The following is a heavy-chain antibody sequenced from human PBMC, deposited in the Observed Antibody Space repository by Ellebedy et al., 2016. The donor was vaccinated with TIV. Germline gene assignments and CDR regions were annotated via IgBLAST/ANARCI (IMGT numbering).Heavy chain of an antibody. CDR2: ISSSSNNR. D-gene: IGHD1-26*01. CDR3: ATSGSYRFDY. CDR1: GFTFSSYS. V-gene: IGHV3-48*02. J-gene: IGHJ4*02. Sequence: GESLKISXAASGFTFSSYSINWVRQAPGKGLEWVSYISSSSNNRNYADSVKGRFTISRDNAKNSLYLQMNSLRDEDTAVYYCATSGSYRFDYWGQGTLVTVSS.